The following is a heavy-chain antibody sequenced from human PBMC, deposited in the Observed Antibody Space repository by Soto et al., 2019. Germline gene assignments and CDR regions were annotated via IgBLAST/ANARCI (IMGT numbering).Heavy chain of an antibody. J-gene: IGHJ4*02. CDR2: INVDGSTT. CDR1: GFTFRGYW. CDR3: VRGTANTFGHLHY. Sequence: PGGSLRLSCAASGFTFRGYWLHWSRQVPGKGLTWVSRINVDGSTTTYADSVKGRFTISRDNTRNTLYLQMDSLRAEDTAVYYCVRGTANTFGHLHYWGQGTLVTVSS. V-gene: IGHV3-74*03. D-gene: IGHD3-16*01.